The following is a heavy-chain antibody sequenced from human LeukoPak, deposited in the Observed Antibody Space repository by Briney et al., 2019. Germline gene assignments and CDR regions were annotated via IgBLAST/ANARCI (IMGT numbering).Heavy chain of an antibody. D-gene: IGHD2/OR15-2a*01. Sequence: GGALRLSCAASGFTFSSYNMNWVRQAPGKGLEWVSSISSSSNYINYPDSMKGRFIISRDNAKNSLYLQMNSLRAEDTAVYYCARGSSIFDYWGQGTLVTVSS. CDR3: ARGSSIFDY. CDR2: ISSSSNYI. CDR1: GFTFSSYN. V-gene: IGHV3-21*01. J-gene: IGHJ4*02.